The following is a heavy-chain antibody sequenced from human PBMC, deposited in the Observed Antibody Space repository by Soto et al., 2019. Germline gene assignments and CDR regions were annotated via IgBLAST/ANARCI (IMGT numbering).Heavy chain of an antibody. D-gene: IGHD3-10*01. V-gene: IGHV4-59*01. Sequence: AQTLSPTCTVSGGSISSYYWSWIRQPPGKGLEWIVYISYSGSTNYNPSLKSRVTISVDTSKNQFSLKLSSVTAADTAVYYCARWGSGTYPQYNWFDPWGQGSVVTVSS. CDR2: ISYSGST. CDR1: GGSISSYY. CDR3: ARWGSGTYPQYNWFDP. J-gene: IGHJ5*02.